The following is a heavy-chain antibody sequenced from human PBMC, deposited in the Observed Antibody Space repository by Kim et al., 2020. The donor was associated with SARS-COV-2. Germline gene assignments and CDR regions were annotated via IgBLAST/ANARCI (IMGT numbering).Heavy chain of an antibody. J-gene: IGHJ6*02. CDR3: AKDAFAVRYYYYGMDV. Sequence: GGSLRLSCAASGFTFSSYGMHWVRQAPGKGLEWVAVISYDGSNKYYADSVKGRFTISRDNSKNTLYLQMNSLRAEDTAVYYCAKDAFAVRYYYYGMDVWGQGTTVTVSS. V-gene: IGHV3-30*18. CDR2: ISYDGSNK. CDR1: GFTFSSYG. D-gene: IGHD3-16*01.